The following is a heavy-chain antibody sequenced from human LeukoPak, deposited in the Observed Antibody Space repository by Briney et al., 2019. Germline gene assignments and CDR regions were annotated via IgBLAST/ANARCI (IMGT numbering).Heavy chain of an antibody. CDR1: GFTFSSYG. V-gene: IGHV3-33*01. D-gene: IGHD6-13*01. CDR3: ARRSDSSSWYALDY. CDR2: IWYDGSSK. J-gene: IGHJ4*02. Sequence: HTGRSLRLSCAASGFTFSSYGMHWVRQAPGKGLEWVALIWYDGSSKYYADSVKGRFTISRDNSKNTLYLQMNSLRAEDTAVYYCARRSDSSSWYALDYWGQGTLATVSS.